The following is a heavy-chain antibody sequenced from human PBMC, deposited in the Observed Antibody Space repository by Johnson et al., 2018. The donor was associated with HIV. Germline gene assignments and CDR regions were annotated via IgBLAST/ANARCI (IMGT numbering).Heavy chain of an antibody. CDR3: ARGGIAAPYL. J-gene: IGHJ3*01. D-gene: IGHD6-13*01. Sequence: VQLVESGGGLVQPGGSLRLSCAASGFTFDDYAMHWVRQAPGKGLEWVSGISWNGGSTYYADSVKGRFTISRDNVKNSLYLQMNSLRAEDTAVYYCARGGIAAPYLCGQGTMVTVAS. CDR2: ISWNGGST. V-gene: IGHV3-20*04. CDR1: GFTFDDYA.